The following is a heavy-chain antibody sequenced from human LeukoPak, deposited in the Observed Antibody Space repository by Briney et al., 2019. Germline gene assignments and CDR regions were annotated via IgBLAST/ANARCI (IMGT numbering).Heavy chain of an antibody. CDR2: ISAYNRNT. CDR1: GYTFTSYA. V-gene: IGHV1-18*01. D-gene: IGHD6-19*01. Sequence: ASVKVSCKASGYTFTSYAITWVRQAPGHGLEWMGWISAYNRNTNYAQKFQGRVTITADESTSTAYMELSSLRSEDTAVYYCARDTYSSGWELDYWGQGTLVTVSS. CDR3: ARDTYSSGWELDY. J-gene: IGHJ4*02.